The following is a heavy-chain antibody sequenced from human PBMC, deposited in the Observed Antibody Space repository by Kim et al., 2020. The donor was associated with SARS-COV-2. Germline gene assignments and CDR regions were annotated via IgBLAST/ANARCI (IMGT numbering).Heavy chain of an antibody. D-gene: IGHD3-10*01. CDR3: ARDTGFRFRRITMVRGAIDAFDI. CDR2: ISSSSSYI. CDR1: GFTFSSYS. Sequence: GGSLRLSCAASGFTFSSYSMNWVRQAPGKGLEWVSSISSSSSYIYYADSVKGRFTISRDNAKNSLYLQMNSLRAEDTAVYYCARDTGFRFRRITMVRGAIDAFDIWGQGKMVTVSS. V-gene: IGHV3-21*01. J-gene: IGHJ3*02.